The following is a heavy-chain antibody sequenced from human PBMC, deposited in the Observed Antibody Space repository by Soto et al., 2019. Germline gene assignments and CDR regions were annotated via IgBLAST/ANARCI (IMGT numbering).Heavy chain of an antibody. D-gene: IGHD2-2*01. CDR1: SGSISSSNW. Sequence: SETLSLTCAVSSGSISSSNWWSWVRQPPGKGLEWIGEIYHSGSTNYNPSLKSRVTISVDKSKNQFSLKLSSVTAADTAVYYCARVVVVPAAMLGWFDPWGQGTLVTVSS. J-gene: IGHJ5*02. CDR3: ARVVVVPAAMLGWFDP. CDR2: IYHSGST. V-gene: IGHV4-4*02.